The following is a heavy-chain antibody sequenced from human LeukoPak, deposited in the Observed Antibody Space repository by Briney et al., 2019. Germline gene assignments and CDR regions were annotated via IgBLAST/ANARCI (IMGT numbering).Heavy chain of an antibody. J-gene: IGHJ6*02. CDR1: GFTFSSYW. V-gene: IGHV3-7*01. CDR2: IKQDGSEK. Sequence: GGSLRLSYAASGFTFSSYWMSWVRQAPGKGLEWVANIKQDGSEKYYVDSVKGRFTISRDNAKNSLYLQMNSLRAEDTAVYYCARDGSAAIDYYYYGMDVWGQGTTVTVSS. CDR3: ARDGSAAIDYYYYGMDV. D-gene: IGHD2-2*01.